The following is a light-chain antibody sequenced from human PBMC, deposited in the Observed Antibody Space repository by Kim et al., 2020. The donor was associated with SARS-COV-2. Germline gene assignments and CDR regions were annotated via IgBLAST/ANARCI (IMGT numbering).Light chain of an antibody. CDR3: SPFAGSDEGL. V-gene: IGLV2-8*01. Sequence: VTFTFMVTSGVIGSTKYVTSYQQHPVKLPNIMIYAVTKPPSGVPPRFSGTKSGNTASLTISSLQAEDEADYFCSPFAGSDEGLFGVGTQLTVL. J-gene: IGLJ2*01. CDR1: SGVIGSTKY. CDR2: AVT.